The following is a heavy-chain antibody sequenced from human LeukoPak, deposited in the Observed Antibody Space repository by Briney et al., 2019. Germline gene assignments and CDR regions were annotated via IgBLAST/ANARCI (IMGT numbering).Heavy chain of an antibody. D-gene: IGHD2-15*01. Sequence: ASVKVSCKASGYTFTSYAMHWVRQAPGQRLEWMGWINAGNGNTKYSQKFQGRVTMTRDTSTSTVYMELSSLRSEDTAVYYCARASCSGGSCYVDYWGQGTLVTVSS. J-gene: IGHJ4*02. CDR3: ARASCSGGSCYVDY. V-gene: IGHV1-3*01. CDR1: GYTFTSYA. CDR2: INAGNGNT.